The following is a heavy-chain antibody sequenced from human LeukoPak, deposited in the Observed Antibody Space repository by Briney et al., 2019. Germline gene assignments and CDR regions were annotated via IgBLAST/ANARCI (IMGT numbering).Heavy chain of an antibody. D-gene: IGHD1-26*01. V-gene: IGHV3-7*01. CDR1: GFTFSTYW. CDR2: INQDGSEK. J-gene: IGHJ4*02. Sequence: PGGSLRLSCAASGFTFSTYWMTWVRQAPGKGLEWVANINQDGSEKKYVDSVKGRFTISRDNAKNTLYLQMTTLRAEDTAVYYCARLRNTGTDRPLDYWGQGTLVTVSS. CDR3: ARLRNTGTDRPLDY.